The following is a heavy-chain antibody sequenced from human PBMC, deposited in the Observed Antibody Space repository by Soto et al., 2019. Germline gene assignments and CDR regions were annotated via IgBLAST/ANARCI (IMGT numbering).Heavy chain of an antibody. CDR1: AFSLSTGGVG. Sequence: GSGPTLVNPTQTLTLTCTFSAFSLSTGGVGVGWIRQPPGKALEWPALIYWDDDKRYSPSLRSRLTITKDTSKNQVVLTMTNMDPVDTATYYCIQSRCGGDCLQSYASYYYYGMDVWGQGTTVTVSS. J-gene: IGHJ6*02. V-gene: IGHV2-5*02. CDR3: IQSRCGGDCLQSYASYYYYGMDV. CDR2: IYWDDDK. D-gene: IGHD2-21*02.